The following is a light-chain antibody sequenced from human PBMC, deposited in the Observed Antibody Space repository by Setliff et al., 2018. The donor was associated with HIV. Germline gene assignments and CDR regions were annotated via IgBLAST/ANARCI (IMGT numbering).Light chain of an antibody. CDR1: SSNLGAGHE. CDR2: RNT. Sequence: QSVLTQSPSVSGAPGQWVSISCTGTSSNLGAGHEVHWYRQVAGQAPQLLIFRNTNRPAEVPDRFSASKSGTSASLAIDGLQAEDEGDYYCQSYGNRLTTSIFGGGTK. V-gene: IGLV1-40*01. J-gene: IGLJ2*01. CDR3: QSYGNRLTTSI.